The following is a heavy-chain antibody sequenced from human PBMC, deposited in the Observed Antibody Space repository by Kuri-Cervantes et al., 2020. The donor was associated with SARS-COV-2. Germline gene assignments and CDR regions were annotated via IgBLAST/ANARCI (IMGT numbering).Heavy chain of an antibody. CDR1: GFTFSDHT. V-gene: IGHV3-72*01. J-gene: IGHJ4*02. CDR3: SRAGPGVSWDF. CDR2: IKNKDQGYTT. D-gene: IGHD2-8*01. Sequence: GGSLRLSCAASGFTFSDHTMDWVRQAPGKGLEWVGRIKNKDQGYTTYYAASVKGRFTISRADSKDSLYLQLNSLKSEDTALYYCSRAGPGVSWDFWGQGTLVTVSS.